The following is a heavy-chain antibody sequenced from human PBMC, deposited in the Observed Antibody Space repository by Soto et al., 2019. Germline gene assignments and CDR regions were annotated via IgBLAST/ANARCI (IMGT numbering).Heavy chain of an antibody. V-gene: IGHV1-69*13. Sequence: ASVKVSCKASGGTFSSYAISWVRQAPGQGLEWMGGIIPIFGTANYAQKFQGRVTITADESTSTAYMELSSLRSEDTAVYYCARHDCISSSSHYYYYYSMDVWGQGTTVTLSS. J-gene: IGHJ6*02. D-gene: IGHD2-2*01. CDR2: IIPIFGTA. CDR1: GGTFSSYA. CDR3: ARHDCISSSSHYYYYYSMDV.